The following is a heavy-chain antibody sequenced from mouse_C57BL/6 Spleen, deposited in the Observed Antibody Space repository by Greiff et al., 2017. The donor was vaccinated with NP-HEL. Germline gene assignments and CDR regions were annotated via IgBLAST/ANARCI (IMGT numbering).Heavy chain of an antibody. CDR3: ARRGVVDWYFDV. D-gene: IGHD1-1*01. CDR1: GFTFSDYY. Sequence: EVHLVESGGGLVQPGGSLKLSCAASGFTFSDYYMYWVRQTPEKRLEWVAYISNGGGSTYYPDTVKGRFTISRDNAKNTLYLQMSRLKSEDTAMYYCARRGVVDWYFDVWGTGTTVTVSS. CDR2: ISNGGGST. J-gene: IGHJ1*03. V-gene: IGHV5-12*01.